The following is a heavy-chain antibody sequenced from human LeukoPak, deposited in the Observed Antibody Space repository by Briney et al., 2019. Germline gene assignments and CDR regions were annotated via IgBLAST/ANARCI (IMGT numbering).Heavy chain of an antibody. CDR3: ARTNTYYYDSSGPALSFQY. CDR1: GYTFTSYG. V-gene: IGHV1-18*01. Sequence: ASVKVSCKASGYTFTSYGISWVRQAPGQGLEWMGWISAYNGNTNYAQNLQGRVTMTTDTSTSTAYMELRSLRSDDTAVYYCARTNTYYYDSSGPALSFQYWGQGTLVTVSS. CDR2: ISAYNGNT. D-gene: IGHD3-22*01. J-gene: IGHJ1*01.